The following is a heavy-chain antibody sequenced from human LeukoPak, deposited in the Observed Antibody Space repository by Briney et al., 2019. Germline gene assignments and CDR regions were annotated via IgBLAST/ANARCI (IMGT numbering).Heavy chain of an antibody. CDR1: GYSFASYW. Sequence: GESLKISCKGSGYSFASYWIGWVRQMPGKGLEWMGIIYPGDSDTRYSPSFQGQVTISADKSISTAYLQWSSLKASDTAMYYCARQGNYYDSSGSPGYWGQGTLVTVSS. CDR2: IYPGDSDT. CDR3: ARQGNYYDSSGSPGY. D-gene: IGHD3-22*01. J-gene: IGHJ4*02. V-gene: IGHV5-51*01.